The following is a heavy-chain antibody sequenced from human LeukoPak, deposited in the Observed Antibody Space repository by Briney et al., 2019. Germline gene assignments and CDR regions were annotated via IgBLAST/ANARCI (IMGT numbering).Heavy chain of an antibody. J-gene: IGHJ4*02. CDR3: ARYYYDSSGYYFDY. CDR2: IYYSGST. V-gene: IGHV4-59*08. Sequence: SETLSLTCTVSGGSISSYYWSWIRQPPGKGLEWIGYIYYSGSTKYNPSLKSRVTISVDTSKTQFSLNLFSVTAADTAVYYCARYYYDSSGYYFDYWGQGTLVTVSS. D-gene: IGHD3-22*01. CDR1: GGSISSYY.